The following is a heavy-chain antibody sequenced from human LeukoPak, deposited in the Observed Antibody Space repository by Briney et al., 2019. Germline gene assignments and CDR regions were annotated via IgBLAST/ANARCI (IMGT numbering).Heavy chain of an antibody. CDR2: IIPIFGTA. V-gene: IGHV1-69*13. CDR3: ALRAIAAAYYYYYMDV. J-gene: IGHJ6*03. Sequence: SVKVSCKASGGTFSSYAISWVRQAPGQGLEWMGGIIPIFGTANYAQKFQGRVTITADESTSTAYMELSSLRSEDTAVYYCALRAIAAAYYYYYMDVWGKGTTVTVSS. D-gene: IGHD6-13*01. CDR1: GGTFSSYA.